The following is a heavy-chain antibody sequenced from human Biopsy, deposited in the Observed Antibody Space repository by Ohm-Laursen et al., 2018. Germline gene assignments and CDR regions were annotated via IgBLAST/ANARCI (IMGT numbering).Heavy chain of an antibody. CDR1: GDSVPKYS. J-gene: IGHJ6*02. D-gene: IGHD4-11*01. CDR3: ARDSGILNYGNFKYYHYYGMDV. CDR2: IYYCVMT. Sequence: GTLSLTCAVSGDSVPKYSCNWIRNPPGPGLERIGHIYYCVMTNSNPSLQSRVSISVDTSRNQVSLTLSSVTAADTAVYYCARDSGILNYGNFKYYHYYGMDVWGQGTKVTVSS. V-gene: IGHV4-59*02.